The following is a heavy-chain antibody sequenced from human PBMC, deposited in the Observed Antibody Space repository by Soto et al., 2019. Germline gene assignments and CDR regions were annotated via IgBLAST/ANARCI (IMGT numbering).Heavy chain of an antibody. V-gene: IGHV3-21*01. Sequence: GGSLRLSCAASGFTFSSYSMNWVRQAPGKGLEWVSSISSSSSYIYYADSVKGRFTTSRDNAKNSLYLQMNSLRAEDTAVYYCARDPQYSSSWDNWFDPWGQGTLVTVSS. D-gene: IGHD6-13*01. CDR3: ARDPQYSSSWDNWFDP. J-gene: IGHJ5*02. CDR1: GFTFSSYS. CDR2: ISSSSSYI.